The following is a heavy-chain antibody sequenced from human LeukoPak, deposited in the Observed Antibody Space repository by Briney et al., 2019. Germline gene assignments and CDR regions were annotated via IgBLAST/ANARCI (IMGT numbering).Heavy chain of an antibody. CDR3: AKSGDTAMVK. V-gene: IGHV3-30*18. CDR1: GFTFSSYG. J-gene: IGHJ4*02. Sequence: PGGSLRLSCAASGFTFSSYGMHWVRQAPGKGLEWVAVISYDGSNKYYADSVKGRFTISRDNSKNTLYLQMNSLRAEDTAVYYCAKSGDTAMVKWGQGTLVTVSS. D-gene: IGHD5-18*01. CDR2: ISYDGSNK.